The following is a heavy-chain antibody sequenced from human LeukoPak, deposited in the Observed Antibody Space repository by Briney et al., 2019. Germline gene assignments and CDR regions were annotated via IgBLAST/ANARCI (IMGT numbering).Heavy chain of an antibody. V-gene: IGHV1-69-2*01. CDR3: YLSGHPYNWFDP. D-gene: IGHD5-12*01. Sequence: ASVKVSCKASGYTFTGYYMHWVRQAPGQGLEWMGLVDPEDGETIYAEKFQGRVTITADTSTDTAYMELSSLRSEDTAVYYCYLSGHPYNWFDPWGQGTLVTVPS. CDR1: GYTFTGYY. J-gene: IGHJ5*02. CDR2: VDPEDGET.